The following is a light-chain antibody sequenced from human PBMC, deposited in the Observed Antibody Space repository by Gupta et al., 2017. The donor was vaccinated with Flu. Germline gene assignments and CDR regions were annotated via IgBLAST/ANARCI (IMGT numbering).Light chain of an antibody. J-gene: IGLJ1*01. V-gene: IGLV3-10*01. CDR2: EEN. Sequence: SYELTQPPSVSVSPGQTARITCPGDELPKKYAYWYQQKSGQAPVLVMYEENKRPSGIPERFSGSSSGTMATVTISGAQVEEEADYYCYSTDSSGSRVFGTGTKVTVL. CDR1: ELPKKY. CDR3: YSTDSSGSRV.